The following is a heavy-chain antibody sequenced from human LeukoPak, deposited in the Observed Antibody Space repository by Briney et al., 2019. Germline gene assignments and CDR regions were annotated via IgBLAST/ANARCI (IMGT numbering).Heavy chain of an antibody. Sequence: SVKVSCKASGGTFSSYAISWVRQAPGQGLEWMGRIIPILGIANYAQKFQGRVTITADKSTSTAYMELSSLRSEDTAVYYCARAGDYSNEYWFDPWGQGTLVTVSS. CDR2: IIPILGIA. J-gene: IGHJ5*02. D-gene: IGHD4-11*01. CDR3: ARAGDYSNEYWFDP. CDR1: GGTFSSYA. V-gene: IGHV1-69*04.